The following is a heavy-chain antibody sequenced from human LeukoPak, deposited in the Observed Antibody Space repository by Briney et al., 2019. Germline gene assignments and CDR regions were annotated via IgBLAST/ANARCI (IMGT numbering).Heavy chain of an antibody. CDR2: ISYSGST. CDR1: GGSISSTSYY. D-gene: IGHD5-18*01. Sequence: SETLSLTCAVSGGSISSTSYYWTWIRQPPGKGLEWIGSISYSGSTYYNPSLKSRVTISVGTSKNQFSLKLTSVTAADTAVYYCARSWIQLWLGDLTFDYWGQGTLVTVSS. J-gene: IGHJ4*02. V-gene: IGHV4-39*01. CDR3: ARSWIQLWLGDLTFDY.